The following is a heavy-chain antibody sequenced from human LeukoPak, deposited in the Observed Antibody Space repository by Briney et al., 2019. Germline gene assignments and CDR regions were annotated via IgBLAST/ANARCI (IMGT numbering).Heavy chain of an antibody. CDR1: GFSLSNARMG. CDR3: ARISYYYDSSGFYYFDY. Sequence: KESGPVLVRPTETLTLTCTVSGFSLSNARMGVSWIRQPPGKALEWLAHIFSNDEKSYSTSLKSRLTISKDTSTSQVVLTMTNMDPVDTATYYCARISYYYDSSGFYYFDYWGQGTLVTVSS. V-gene: IGHV2-26*01. D-gene: IGHD3-22*01. J-gene: IGHJ4*02. CDR2: IFSNDEK.